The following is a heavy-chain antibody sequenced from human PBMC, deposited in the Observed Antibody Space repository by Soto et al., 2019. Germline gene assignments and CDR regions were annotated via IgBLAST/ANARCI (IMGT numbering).Heavy chain of an antibody. V-gene: IGHV4-61*01. J-gene: IGHJ4*02. CDR1: GGSVSSGSYY. D-gene: IGHD6-6*01. CDR2: IYYSGST. Sequence: PPETLSLTCTVTGGSVSSGSYYWSWIRQPPGKGLEGIGYIYYSGSTNYNPSLKSRVTISVDTSKNQFSLKLSSVTAADTAVYYCARHTQLAPHFDYWGQGTLVTVSS. CDR3: ARHTQLAPHFDY.